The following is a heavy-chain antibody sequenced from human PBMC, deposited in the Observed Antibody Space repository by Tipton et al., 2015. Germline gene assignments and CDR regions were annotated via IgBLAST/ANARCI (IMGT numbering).Heavy chain of an antibody. CDR1: GFTFSSYG. D-gene: IGHD4-17*01. CDR2: IWNDGSNK. CDR3: ARDPLYGDYPSWFDP. V-gene: IGHV3-33*01. J-gene: IGHJ5*02. Sequence: SLRLSCAASGFTFSSYGMHWVRQAPGKGLEWVALIWNDGSNKYYAGSVKGRFTISRDNSKNTVNLQMNSLRAEDTAVYYCARDPLYGDYPSWFDPWGQGTLVTVSS.